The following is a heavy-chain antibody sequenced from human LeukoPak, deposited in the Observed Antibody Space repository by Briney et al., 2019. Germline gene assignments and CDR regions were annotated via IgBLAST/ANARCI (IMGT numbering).Heavy chain of an antibody. CDR1: GFTFSSYA. CDR3: ARKAGSSFFGAFDI. Sequence: GGSLRLSCAASGFTFSSYAMSWVRQAPGKGLEWVSVIYSGGSTDYADSVKGRFTISRDNSKNTLYLQMNSLRAEDTAVYHCARKAGSSFFGAFDIWGQGTMVTVSS. V-gene: IGHV3-66*02. J-gene: IGHJ3*02. CDR2: IYSGGST. D-gene: IGHD6-6*01.